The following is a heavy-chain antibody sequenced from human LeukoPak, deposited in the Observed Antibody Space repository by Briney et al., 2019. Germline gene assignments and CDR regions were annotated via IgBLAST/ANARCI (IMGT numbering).Heavy chain of an antibody. J-gene: IGHJ6*02. D-gene: IGHD2-15*01. CDR1: GFTFDDYA. Sequence: SGRSLRLSCAASGFTFDDYAMHWVRQAPGKGLEWVSGISWNSGSIGYADSVKGRFTISRDNAKNSLYLQMNSLRAEDTALYYCAKDVVAYYGMDVWGQGTTVTVSS. CDR3: AKDVVAYYGMDV. V-gene: IGHV3-9*01. CDR2: ISWNSGSI.